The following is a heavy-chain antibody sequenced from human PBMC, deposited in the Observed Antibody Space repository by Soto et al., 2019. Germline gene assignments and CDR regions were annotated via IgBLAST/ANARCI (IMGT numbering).Heavy chain of an antibody. CDR2: IWYDGIKT. CDR3: ASERHGNFDWLSSFDY. J-gene: IGHJ4*02. D-gene: IGHD3-9*01. CDR1: GFTLRSFA. V-gene: IGHV3-33*01. Sequence: QIQLVESGGGVVQPGRSLRLSCVMSGFTLRSFAMHWVRQAPGKGLEWVAVIWYDGIKTYYADSVKGRFTVSRDISKITLYLQMTSLSGEATAVSYCASERHGNFDWLSSFDYWGQGPLVTVSS.